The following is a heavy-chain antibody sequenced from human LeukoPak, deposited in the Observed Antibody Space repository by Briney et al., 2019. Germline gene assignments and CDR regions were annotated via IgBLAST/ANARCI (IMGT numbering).Heavy chain of an antibody. Sequence: EPGGSLRLPCAASGFTFGDYAMSWVRQAPGKGLEWVGFIRSKAYGWTTEYAASVKGRFTISRDDSKSIAYLQMNSLKTEDTAVYYCTRGPLTYYYDSSGYYTQYDYWGQGTLVTVSS. D-gene: IGHD3-22*01. J-gene: IGHJ4*02. CDR3: TRGPLTYYYDSSGYYTQYDY. CDR2: IRSKAYGWTT. V-gene: IGHV3-49*04. CDR1: GFTFGDYA.